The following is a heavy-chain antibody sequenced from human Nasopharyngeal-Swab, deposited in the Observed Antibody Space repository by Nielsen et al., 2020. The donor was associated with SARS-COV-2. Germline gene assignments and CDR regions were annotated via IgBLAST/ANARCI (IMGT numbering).Heavy chain of an antibody. V-gene: IGHV3-23*01. Sequence: GESLKISCAASGFTFSSYAMSLVRQAPGKGLAWVSIISGSGDTKYYADSVKDRFTISRDNSNNTLYLQTHSLRVEDTAVYYCAKAPYLRGLDVWGQGTTVTVSS. CDR2: ISGSGDTK. J-gene: IGHJ6*02. CDR1: GFTFSSYA. CDR3: AKAPYLRGLDV. D-gene: IGHD2-21*01.